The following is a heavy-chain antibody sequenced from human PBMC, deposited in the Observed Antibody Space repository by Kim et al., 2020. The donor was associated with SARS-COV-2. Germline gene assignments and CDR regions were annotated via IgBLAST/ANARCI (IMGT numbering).Heavy chain of an antibody. Sequence: ADSVKGRFTISRDNSKNTLYLQMNSLRAEDTAVYYCAKDNGGSSTSCFDYWGQGTLVTVSS. J-gene: IGHJ4*02. V-gene: IGHV3-30*02. CDR3: AKDNGGSSTSCFDY. D-gene: IGHD2-2*01.